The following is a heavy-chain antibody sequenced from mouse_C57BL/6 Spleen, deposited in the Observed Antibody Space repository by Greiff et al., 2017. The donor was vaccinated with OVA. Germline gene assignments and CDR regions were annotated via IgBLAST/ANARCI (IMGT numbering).Heavy chain of an antibody. D-gene: IGHD2-3*01. CDR2: INPSTGGT. CDR3: ARSGGDGYPFAY. CDR1: GYSFTGYY. J-gene: IGHJ3*01. V-gene: IGHV1-42*01. Sequence: EVQLQQSGPELVKPGASVKISCKASGYSFTGYYMNWVKQSPEKSLEWIGEINPSTGGTTYNQKFKAKATLTVDKSSSTAYMQLKSLTSEDSAVYYCARSGGDGYPFAYWGQGTLVTVSA.